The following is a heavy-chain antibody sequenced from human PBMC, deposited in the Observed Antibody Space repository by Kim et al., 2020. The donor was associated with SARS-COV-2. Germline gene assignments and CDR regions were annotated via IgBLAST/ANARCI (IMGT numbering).Heavy chain of an antibody. D-gene: IGHD3-22*01. Sequence: GGSLRLSCVASGFSFSKTNMNWVRHIAGKGLQWVSSIISSGNFIAYADSVNGRFTVSRDNAKNSLYLQMNSLRAEAPAVSYCARYTRIWFTERPFAYWC. CDR1: GFSFSKTN. V-gene: IGHV3-21*06. CDR2: IISSGNFI. CDR3: ARYTRIWFTERPFAY. J-gene: IGHJ4*01.